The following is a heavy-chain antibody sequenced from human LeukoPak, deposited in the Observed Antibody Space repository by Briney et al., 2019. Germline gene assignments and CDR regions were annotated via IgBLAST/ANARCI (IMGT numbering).Heavy chain of an antibody. J-gene: IGHJ4*02. Sequence: GGFLRLSCAASGFTFSSYGMHWVRQAPGKGLEWVAFIRYDGSNKYYADSVKGRFTISRDNSKNTLYLQMNSLRAEDTAVYYCARRHGDYWGQGTLVTVSS. CDR1: GFTFSSYG. CDR3: ARRHGDY. D-gene: IGHD1-1*01. V-gene: IGHV3-30*02. CDR2: IRYDGSNK.